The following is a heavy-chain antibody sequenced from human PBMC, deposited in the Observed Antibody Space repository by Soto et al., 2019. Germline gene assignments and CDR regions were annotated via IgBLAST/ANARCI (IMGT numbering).Heavy chain of an antibody. J-gene: IGHJ3*02. V-gene: IGHV3-74*01. CDR2: VSGDGSST. CDR3: ASMATVTTSGLRAFDI. CDR1: GFTFSSYW. Sequence: GGSLRLSCAASGFTFSSYWMHWVRQAPGRGLVWVSRVSGDGSSTTYADSVKGRVTISRDNAKITLYLHMSSLRAEDTAVYYCASMATVTTSGLRAFDIWGQGTMVTVSS. D-gene: IGHD4-17*01.